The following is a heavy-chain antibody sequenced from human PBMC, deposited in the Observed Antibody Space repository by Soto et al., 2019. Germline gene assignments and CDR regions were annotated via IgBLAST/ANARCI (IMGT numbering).Heavy chain of an antibody. CDR2: ISDSDGST. CDR1: GFTFSNYA. J-gene: IGHJ4*02. Sequence: GGSLRLSCAASGFTFSNYAMTWVRQAPGKGLEWVSSISDSDGSTYYADSVKGRFTISRDNSKNTLYLQMNSLRAEDTAVYYCAKDRQWLAHYDYWGQGALVTGSS. D-gene: IGHD6-19*01. CDR3: AKDRQWLAHYDY. V-gene: IGHV3-23*01.